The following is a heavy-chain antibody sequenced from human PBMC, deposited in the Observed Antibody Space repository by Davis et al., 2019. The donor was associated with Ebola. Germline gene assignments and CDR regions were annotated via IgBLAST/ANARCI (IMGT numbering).Heavy chain of an antibody. J-gene: IGHJ4*02. V-gene: IGHV3-30*19. CDR1: GFTFSSYG. D-gene: IGHD2-15*01. Sequence: PGGSLRLSCAASGFTFSSYGMHWVRQAPGKGLEWVAVISYDGSNKYYADSVKGRFTISRDNSKNTLYLQMNSLRAEDTAVYYCARAYCSGGSCYPFFDYWGQGTLVTVSS. CDR2: ISYDGSNK. CDR3: ARAYCSGGSCYPFFDY.